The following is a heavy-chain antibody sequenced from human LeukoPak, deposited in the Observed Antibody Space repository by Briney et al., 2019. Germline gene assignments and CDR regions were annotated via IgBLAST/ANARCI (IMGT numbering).Heavy chain of an antibody. CDR3: VRERQGANCFLLFHI. D-gene: IGHD2/OR15-2a*01. V-gene: IGHV4-4*07. J-gene: IGHJ3*02. CDR1: GGSINNYY. CDR2: IYSSGST. Sequence: SETLSLTCTVSGGSINNYYWSWIRQPAGKGLEWIGRIYSSGSTNYNPSLKRRVTVSLDTSKNQFSLRLSSVTAADTAIYYCVRERQGANCFLLFHIWGQGTMVTVSS.